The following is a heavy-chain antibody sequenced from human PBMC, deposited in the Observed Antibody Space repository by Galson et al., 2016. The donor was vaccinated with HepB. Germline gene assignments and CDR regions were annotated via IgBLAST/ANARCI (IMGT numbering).Heavy chain of an antibody. CDR2: ITDNGST. J-gene: IGHJ6*03. Sequence: SETLSLTCSVSGGSISRYYWSWIRQPPGKGLEWIAYITDNGSTEYNPSLKSRVTISVDTSKNQFSLKLSSVTAADTAMYYCARGPPSPYYYMDVWGKGTTVTVSS. CDR1: GGSISRYY. CDR3: ARGPPSPYYYMDV. V-gene: IGHV4-59*12.